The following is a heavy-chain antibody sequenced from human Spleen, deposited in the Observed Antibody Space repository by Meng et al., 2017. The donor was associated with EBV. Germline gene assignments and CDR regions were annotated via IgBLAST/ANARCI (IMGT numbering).Heavy chain of an antibody. CDR2: IYHSAST. D-gene: IGHD6-13*01. J-gene: IGHJ4*02. CDR1: GSSISRSHW. CDR3: ARGRFTIAEPTAFDY. V-gene: IGHV4-4*01. Sequence: QFHLRESGLGQPRPLHTSSLTCTVSGSSISRSHWWTWVRQPPGKGLEWIGEIYHSASTTYNPSLKSRVTISIPKSKNQFSLKLTSVTAADTAVYFCARGRFTIAEPTAFDYWGQGALVTVSS.